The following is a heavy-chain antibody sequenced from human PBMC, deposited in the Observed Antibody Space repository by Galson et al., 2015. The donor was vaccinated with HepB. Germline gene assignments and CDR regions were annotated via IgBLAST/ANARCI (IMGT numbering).Heavy chain of an antibody. J-gene: IGHJ4*02. CDR1: GFTFSSYG. CDR3: ARGGSSSWAHFDY. D-gene: IGHD6-13*01. V-gene: IGHV3-30*03. CDR2: ISYDGSNK. Sequence: SLRLSCAASGFTFSSYGMHWVRQAPGKGLEWVAVISYDGSNKYYADSVKGRFTISRDNSKNTLYLQMNSLRAEDTAVYYCARGGSSSWAHFDYWGQGTLVTVSS.